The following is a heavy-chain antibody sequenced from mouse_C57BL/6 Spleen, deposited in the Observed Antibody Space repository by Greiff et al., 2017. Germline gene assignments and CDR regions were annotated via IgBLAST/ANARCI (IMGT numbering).Heavy chain of an antibody. CDR3: AKNYYYGSSYGYFDV. CDR2: IWSGGST. D-gene: IGHD1-1*01. V-gene: IGHV2-4*01. Sequence: VQRVESGPGLVQPSQSLSITCTVSGFSLTSYGVHWVRQPPGKGLEWLGVIWSGGSTDYNAAFISRLSISKDNSKSQVFFKMNSLQADDTAIYYCAKNYYYGSSYGYFDVWGTGTTVTVSS. J-gene: IGHJ1*03. CDR1: GFSLTSYG.